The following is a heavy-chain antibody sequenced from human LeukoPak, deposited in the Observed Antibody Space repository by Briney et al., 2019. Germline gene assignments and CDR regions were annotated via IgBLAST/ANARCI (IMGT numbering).Heavy chain of an antibody. CDR3: ARALYNNNGWFDP. CDR2: VYHSGST. J-gene: IGHJ5*02. D-gene: IGHD1-14*01. CDR1: GGSISGYY. Sequence: SETLSLTCTVSGGSISGYYWSWVRQPPGKGLEWIGYVYHSGSTNYNPSLKRRVTIPVDTSKNQFSLRLDSVIAADTAVYYCARALYNNNGWFDPWGQGTLVTVSP. V-gene: IGHV4-59*01.